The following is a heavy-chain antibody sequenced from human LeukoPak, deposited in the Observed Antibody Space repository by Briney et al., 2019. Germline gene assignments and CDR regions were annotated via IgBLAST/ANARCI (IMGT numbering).Heavy chain of an antibody. Sequence: SETLSLTCTVSGGSIDSHFWSWIRQPPGKGLEWIGNIFFSGSTNNNPSLESRLTISQDSSKNQVSLKLASATAADTAIYYCARFTVAGTVDYWGQGTLVTVSS. V-gene: IGHV4-4*09. CDR3: ARFTVAGTVDY. D-gene: IGHD6-19*01. J-gene: IGHJ4*02. CDR2: IFFSGST. CDR1: GGSIDSHF.